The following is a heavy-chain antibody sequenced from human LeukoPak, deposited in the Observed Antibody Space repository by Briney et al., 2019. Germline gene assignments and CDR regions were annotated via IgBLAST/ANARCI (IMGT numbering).Heavy chain of an antibody. Sequence: SETLSLTCTVSGGSISSYYWSWIRQPPGKGLEWIGYIYYSGSTNYNPSLKSRVTISVDTSKNQFSLTLSSVTAADTAVYYCARAESSGWYWFDPWGQGTLVTVSS. CDR1: GGSISSYY. D-gene: IGHD6-19*01. CDR2: IYYSGST. V-gene: IGHV4-59*01. J-gene: IGHJ5*02. CDR3: ARAESSGWYWFDP.